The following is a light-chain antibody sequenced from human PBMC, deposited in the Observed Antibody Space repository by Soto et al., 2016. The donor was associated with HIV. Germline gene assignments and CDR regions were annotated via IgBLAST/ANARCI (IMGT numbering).Light chain of an antibody. CDR3: QQSYSTVSFT. J-gene: IGKJ2*01. Sequence: DIQLTQSPSFLSASVGDRVTITCRASQGISSYLAWYQQKPGKAPKLLIYEASTLQSGVPSRFSGSGSGTEFTLTISSLQPEDFGSYYCQQSYSTVSFTFGQGTKLEIK. CDR1: QGISSY. CDR2: EAS. V-gene: IGKV1-9*01.